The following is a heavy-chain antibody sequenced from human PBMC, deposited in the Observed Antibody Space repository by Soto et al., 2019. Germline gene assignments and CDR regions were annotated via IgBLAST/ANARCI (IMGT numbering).Heavy chain of an antibody. Sequence: GASVKVSCKASGYTFTGYYMHWVRQAPGQGLEWMGWINPNSGGTNYAQKFQGRVTMTRDTSISTAYMELSRLRSDDTAVYYCARDGGIAVAGTEVDYWGQGTLVTVS. V-gene: IGHV1-2*02. CDR2: INPNSGGT. J-gene: IGHJ4*02. CDR1: GYTFTGYY. CDR3: ARDGGIAVAGTEVDY. D-gene: IGHD6-19*01.